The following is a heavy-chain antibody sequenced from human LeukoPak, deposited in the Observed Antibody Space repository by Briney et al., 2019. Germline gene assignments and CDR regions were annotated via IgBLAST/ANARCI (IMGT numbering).Heavy chain of an antibody. V-gene: IGHV1-3*03. CDR2: INAGNGNT. J-gene: IGHJ4*02. CDR1: GYTFTSYA. CDR3: ARNRGYSYGYFDY. Sequence: GASVKVSCKASGYTFTSYAMHWVRQAPGQRLEWMGWINAGNGNTKYSQEFQGRVTITRDTSASTAYMELSSLRSEDMAVYYCARNRGYSYGYFDYWGQGTLVTVSS. D-gene: IGHD5-18*01.